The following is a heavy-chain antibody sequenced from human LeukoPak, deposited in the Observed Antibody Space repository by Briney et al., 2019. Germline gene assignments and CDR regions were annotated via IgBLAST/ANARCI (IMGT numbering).Heavy chain of an antibody. CDR2: MYSGGIT. CDR1: GFTVSSNY. CDR3: AREEMTTVSASYYFFALDV. V-gene: IGHV3-66*02. D-gene: IGHD4-11*01. Sequence: GGSLRLSCEASGFTVSSNYMTWVRQAPGKGLEWLSVMYSGGITYHADSVKGRFTISRDTSKNTLYLQMNSVRPDDTAVYYCAREEMTTVSASYYFFALDVWGKGATVTVSS. J-gene: IGHJ6*04.